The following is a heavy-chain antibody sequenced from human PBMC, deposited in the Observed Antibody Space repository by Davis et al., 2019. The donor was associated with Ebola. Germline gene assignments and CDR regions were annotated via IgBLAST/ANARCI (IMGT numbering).Heavy chain of an antibody. Sequence: GGSLRLSCAASGFTFSSYSMNWVRQAPGKGLEWVSSISSSSSYIYYADSVKGRFTISRDNAKNSLYLQMNSLRAEDTAVYYCARASRFLEWLINYWGQGTLVTVSS. CDR3: ARASRFLEWLINY. CDR1: GFTFSSYS. D-gene: IGHD3-3*01. J-gene: IGHJ4*02. V-gene: IGHV3-21*01. CDR2: ISSSSSYI.